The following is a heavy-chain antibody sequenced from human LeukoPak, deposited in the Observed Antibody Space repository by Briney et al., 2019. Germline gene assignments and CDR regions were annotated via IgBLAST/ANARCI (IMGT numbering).Heavy chain of an antibody. CDR3: AKVDPVVVGSY. CDR1: GVTFSSYG. Sequence: PGRSLRLSCAASGVTFSSYGMHWVRQAPGKGLEWVAVISYDGSNKYYADSVKGRFTISRDNSKNTLYLQMNSLRAEDTAVYYCAKVDPVVVGSYWGQGTLVTVSS. J-gene: IGHJ4*02. CDR2: ISYDGSNK. D-gene: IGHD2-15*01. V-gene: IGHV3-30*18.